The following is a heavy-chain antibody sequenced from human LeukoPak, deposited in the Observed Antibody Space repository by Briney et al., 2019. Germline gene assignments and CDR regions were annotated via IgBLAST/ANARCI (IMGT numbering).Heavy chain of an antibody. Sequence: PSETLSLTCTVSGGSISSYYWSWIRQPPGKGLEWIGYIYYSGSTNYNPSLKSRVTISVDTSKNQFSLKPSSVTAADTAVYYCARGLDDFWSGFYYYYMDVWGKGTTVTVSS. CDR3: ARGLDDFWSGFYYYYMDV. J-gene: IGHJ6*03. V-gene: IGHV4-59*01. D-gene: IGHD3-3*01. CDR2: IYYSGST. CDR1: GGSISSYY.